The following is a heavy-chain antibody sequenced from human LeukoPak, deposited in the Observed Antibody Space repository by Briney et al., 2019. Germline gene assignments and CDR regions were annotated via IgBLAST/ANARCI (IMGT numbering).Heavy chain of an antibody. CDR1: GYSMSSGYY. CDR3: VKDLRVY. D-gene: IGHD3-10*01. Sequence: PAETLSLTCTVSGYSMSSGYYWGWIRLPPGKGLEWIGSIYHSGGTYYNPSLKSRVTISVDTSKNQISLKLTSVTAADTALYYCVKDLRVYWGQGTLVTVSS. V-gene: IGHV4-38-2*02. J-gene: IGHJ4*02. CDR2: IYHSGGT.